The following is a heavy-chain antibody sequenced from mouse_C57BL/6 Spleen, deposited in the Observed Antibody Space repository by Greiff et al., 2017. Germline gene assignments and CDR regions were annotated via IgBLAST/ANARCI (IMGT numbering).Heavy chain of an antibody. J-gene: IGHJ2*01. V-gene: IGHV1-82*01. CDR1: GYAFSSSW. CDR2: IYPGDGDT. D-gene: IGHD2-3*01. Sequence: QVQLKQSGPELVKPGASVKISCKASGYAFSSSWMNWVKQRPGKGLEWIGRIYPGDGDTNYNGKFKGKATLTADKSSSTAYMQLSSLTSEDSAVYFCARYDDYYFDYWGQVTTLTVSS. CDR3: ARYDDYYFDY.